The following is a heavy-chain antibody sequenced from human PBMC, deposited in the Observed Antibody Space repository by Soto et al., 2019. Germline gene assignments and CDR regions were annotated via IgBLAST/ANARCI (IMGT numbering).Heavy chain of an antibody. D-gene: IGHD4-17*01. Sequence: QVQLQESGPGLVKPSETLSLTCTVSGGSISSYYWSWIRQPPGKGLEWIGYIYYSGSTNYNPSLKSRVTISVDTSKNQFSLKLSSVTAADTAVYYCAREDYGDLIDYWGQGTLVTVSS. V-gene: IGHV4-59*01. CDR2: IYYSGST. CDR1: GGSISSYY. CDR3: AREDYGDLIDY. J-gene: IGHJ4*02.